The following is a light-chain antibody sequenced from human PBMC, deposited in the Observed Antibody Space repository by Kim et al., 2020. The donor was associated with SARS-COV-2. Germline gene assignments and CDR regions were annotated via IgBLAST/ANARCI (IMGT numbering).Light chain of an antibody. V-gene: IGKV3-20*01. CDR3: QQYSSSPRT. CDR1: QSVSNNY. CDR2: GAS. Sequence: LSPGERATLSCRASQSVSNNYLSWYQQKPGQAPRLLIYGASSRTTGIPYRFSGSGSGTDFTLTISRLEPEDYAVYYCQQYSSSPRTFGQGTKLEI. J-gene: IGKJ2*01.